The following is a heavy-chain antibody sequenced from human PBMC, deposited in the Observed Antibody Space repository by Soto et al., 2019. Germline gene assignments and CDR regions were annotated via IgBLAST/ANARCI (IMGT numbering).Heavy chain of an antibody. CDR2: IYYSGST. J-gene: IGHJ6*02. V-gene: IGHV4-59*01. CDR3: ARERSYYDILTGFVEHYYGMDV. Sequence: WIRKKKRRGLEWIGYIYYSGSTNYNPSLKSRVTISVDTSKNQFSLKLSSVTAADTAVYYCARERSYYDILTGFVEHYYGMDVWGQGTTLTVSS. D-gene: IGHD3-9*01.